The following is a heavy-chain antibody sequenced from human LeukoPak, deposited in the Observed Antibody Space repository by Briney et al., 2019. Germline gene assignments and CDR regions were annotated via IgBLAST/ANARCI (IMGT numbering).Heavy chain of an antibody. V-gene: IGHV1-2*02. J-gene: IGHJ5*02. CDR3: ARGDYDILTGYYSDWFDP. Sequence: ASVKVSCKASGYTFTGYYMHWVRQAPGQGLAWMGWINPNSGGTNYAQKFQGRVTMTRDTSISTAYMELSRLRSDDTAVYYCARGDYDILTGYYSDWFDPWGQGTLVTVSS. D-gene: IGHD3-9*01. CDR1: GYTFTGYY. CDR2: INPNSGGT.